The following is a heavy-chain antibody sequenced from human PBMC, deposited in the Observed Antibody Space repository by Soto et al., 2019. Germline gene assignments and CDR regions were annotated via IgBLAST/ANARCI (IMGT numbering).Heavy chain of an antibody. Sequence: PSETLSLTCTVSGGSISSGGYYWSWIRQHPGKGLEWIGYIYYSGSTYYNPSLKSRVTISVDTSKNQFSLKLSSVTAADTAVYYCARGKAYSSSWYVDYWGQGTLVTAPQ. CDR1: GGSISSGGYY. CDR2: IYYSGST. CDR3: ARGKAYSSSWYVDY. J-gene: IGHJ4*02. D-gene: IGHD6-13*01. V-gene: IGHV4-31*03.